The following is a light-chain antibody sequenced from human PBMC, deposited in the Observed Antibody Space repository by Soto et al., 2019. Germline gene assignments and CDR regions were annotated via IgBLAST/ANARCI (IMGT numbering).Light chain of an antibody. CDR2: EVT. V-gene: IGLV2-14*01. CDR3: SSFTTANTWV. CDR1: SSDVGSNKF. J-gene: IGLJ3*02. Sequence: QAVVTQPASVSGSPGQSITISCTGTSSDVGSNKFVSWFQQHPGKAPKLMIYEVTNRPSGVSYRFSGSKSGNTASLTISGLQAEDEAEYYCSSFTTANTWVFGGGTKMNVL.